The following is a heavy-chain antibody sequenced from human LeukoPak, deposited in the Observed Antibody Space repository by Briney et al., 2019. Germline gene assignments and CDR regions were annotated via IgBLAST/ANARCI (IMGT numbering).Heavy chain of an antibody. Sequence: SETLSLTCTVSGGSISSYYWSWIRQPPGKGLEWIGYIYYSGSTNYNPSLKSRVTISVDTSKNQFSLKLSSVTAADTAVYYCARDRWAAAGYCYYYMDVWGKGTTVTVSS. J-gene: IGHJ6*03. CDR2: IYYSGST. D-gene: IGHD6-13*01. V-gene: IGHV4-59*01. CDR1: GGSISSYY. CDR3: ARDRWAAAGYCYYYMDV.